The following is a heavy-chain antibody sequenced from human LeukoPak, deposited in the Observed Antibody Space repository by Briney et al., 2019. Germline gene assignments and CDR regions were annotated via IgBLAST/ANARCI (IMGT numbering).Heavy chain of an antibody. V-gene: IGHV4-59*01. Sequence: PSETLSLTCIVSGGSISSYYWSWIRQPPRKGLEWIGYIYYSGSTNYNPSLKSRVTISVDTSKNQFSLKLSSVTAADTAVYYCARVPPLAVAGISYWYFDLWGRGTLVTVSS. CDR1: GGSISSYY. CDR3: ARVPPLAVAGISYWYFDL. D-gene: IGHD6-19*01. J-gene: IGHJ2*01. CDR2: IYYSGST.